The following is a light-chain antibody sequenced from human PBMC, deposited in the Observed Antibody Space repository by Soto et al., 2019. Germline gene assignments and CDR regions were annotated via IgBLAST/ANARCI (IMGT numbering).Light chain of an antibody. CDR1: SSNIGAGYD. V-gene: IGLV1-40*01. Sequence: QSVLTQPPSVSGAPGQRVTISCTGSSSNIGAGYDVHWYQQVPGTAPKLLIYGNINRPSGVPDRFSGSKSGTSASLAITGLQADEEADYYCQSYNSRLTVVFGGGTKLTVL. J-gene: IGLJ2*01. CDR3: QSYNSRLTVV. CDR2: GNI.